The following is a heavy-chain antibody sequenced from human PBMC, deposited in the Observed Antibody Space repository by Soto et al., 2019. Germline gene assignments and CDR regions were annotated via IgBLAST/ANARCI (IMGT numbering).Heavy chain of an antibody. D-gene: IGHD2-21*01. J-gene: IGHJ6*02. CDR2: ISRSGDST. CDR3: AKGVFAGYYYYGMDV. Sequence: GGSLRLSCAASGFTFSNYAMTWVRQAPGKGLEWVSAISRSGDSTYYADSVKGRFTISRDNSKNTLYVQMNSLRAEDTAVYYCAKGVFAGYYYYGMDVWGQGTTVTVSS. CDR1: GFTFSNYA. V-gene: IGHV3-23*01.